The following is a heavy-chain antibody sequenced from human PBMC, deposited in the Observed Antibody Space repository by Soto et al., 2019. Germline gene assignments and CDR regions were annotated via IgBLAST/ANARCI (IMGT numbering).Heavy chain of an antibody. J-gene: IGHJ6*02. CDR3: ARDLCSGGSCYSIPSYYYYGMDV. V-gene: IGHV4-31*03. CDR2: IYYSGST. D-gene: IGHD2-15*01. Sequence: PSETLSLTCTVSGGSISSGGYYWSWIRQHPGKGLEWIGYIYYSGSTYYNPSLKSRVTISVDTSKNQFSLKLSSVTAADTAVYYCARDLCSGGSCYSIPSYYYYGMDVWGQGTTVTVSS. CDR1: GGSISSGGYY.